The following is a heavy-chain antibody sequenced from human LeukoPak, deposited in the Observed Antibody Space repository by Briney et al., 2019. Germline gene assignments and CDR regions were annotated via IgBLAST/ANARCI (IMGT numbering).Heavy chain of an antibody. Sequence: SETLSLTCTVSGGSISSYYWSWIRQPPGKGLEWIGYIYYSGSTNYNPSLKSRVSISVDTSKNQFSLKLSSVTAADTAVYYCARDFCSGGSCYSYFHYWGQGTLVTVSS. CDR2: IYYSGST. V-gene: IGHV4-59*01. D-gene: IGHD2-15*01. J-gene: IGHJ4*02. CDR1: GGSISSYY. CDR3: ARDFCSGGSCYSYFHY.